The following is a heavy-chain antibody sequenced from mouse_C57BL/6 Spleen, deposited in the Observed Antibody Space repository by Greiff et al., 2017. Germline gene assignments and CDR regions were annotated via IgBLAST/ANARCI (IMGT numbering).Heavy chain of an antibody. CDR2: IDPSDSYT. J-gene: IGHJ1*03. V-gene: IGHV1-59*01. Sequence: QVQLKQPGAELVRPGTSVKLSCKASGYTFTSYWMHWVKQRPGQGLEWIGVIDPSDSYTNYNQKFKGKATLTVDTSSSTAYMQLSSLTSEDSAVYYCARDYGSRGGYFDVWGTGTTVTVSS. D-gene: IGHD1-1*01. CDR3: ARDYGSRGGYFDV. CDR1: GYTFTSYW.